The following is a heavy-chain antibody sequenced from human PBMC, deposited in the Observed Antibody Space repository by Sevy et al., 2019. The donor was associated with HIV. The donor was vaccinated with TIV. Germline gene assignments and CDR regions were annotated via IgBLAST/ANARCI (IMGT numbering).Heavy chain of an antibody. D-gene: IGHD3-10*01. Sequence: GGSLRLSCAASGFTFSSYGMHWVRQAPGKGLEWVAFIRYDGSNKYYADSVKGRFTISRDNSKNTLYLQMTSLRAEDTVVYYCAKGSHSGSTYYDGMDVWGQGTTVTVSS. CDR3: AKGSHSGSTYYDGMDV. J-gene: IGHJ6*02. V-gene: IGHV3-30*02. CDR1: GFTFSSYG. CDR2: IRYDGSNK.